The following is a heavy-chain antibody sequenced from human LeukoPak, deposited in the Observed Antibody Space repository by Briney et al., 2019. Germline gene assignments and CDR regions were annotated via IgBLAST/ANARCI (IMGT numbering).Heavy chain of an antibody. V-gene: IGHV4-4*09. CDR1: GGSISSYY. CDR2: IYTSGST. J-gene: IGHJ6*03. CDR3: ARLEREYYYYYMDV. Sequence: SETLSFTCTVSGGSISSYYWSWIRQPPGKGLEWIGYIYTSGSTNYNPSLKSRVTISVDTSKNQFSLKLSSVTAADTAVYYCARLEREYYYYYMDVWGKGTTVTVSS. D-gene: IGHD1-1*01.